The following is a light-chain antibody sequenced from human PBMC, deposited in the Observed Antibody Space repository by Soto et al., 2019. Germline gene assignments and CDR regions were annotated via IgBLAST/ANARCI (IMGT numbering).Light chain of an antibody. Sequence: EIVLTQSPGTLSLSPGERATLSCRASQSVSSSYLAWYQQKPGQAPRLLIYGASSRATGIPGRFSGSGSGTDFTLTISRLEPEDVAVYYCQQYGRSPCTFGHGTKVDIK. CDR3: QQYGRSPCT. CDR1: QSVSSSY. J-gene: IGKJ3*01. V-gene: IGKV3-20*01. CDR2: GAS.